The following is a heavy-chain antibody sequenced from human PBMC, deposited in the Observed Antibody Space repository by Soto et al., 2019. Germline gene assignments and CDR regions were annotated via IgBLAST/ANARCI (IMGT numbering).Heavy chain of an antibody. J-gene: IGHJ4*02. Sequence: EVQLVESGGGLVQPGRSLRLSCAASGFTFDDYAMHWVRQAPGKGLEWVSGISWNSGSIGYADSVKGRFTISRDNAKNSLYLQMNSLRAEDTALYYCAKQRAKRGAAGVFDYWGQGTLVTVSS. D-gene: IGHD3-10*01. CDR3: AKQRAKRGAAGVFDY. V-gene: IGHV3-9*01. CDR2: ISWNSGSI. CDR1: GFTFDDYA.